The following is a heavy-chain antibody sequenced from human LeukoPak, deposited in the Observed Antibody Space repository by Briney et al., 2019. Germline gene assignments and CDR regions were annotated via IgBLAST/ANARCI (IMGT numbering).Heavy chain of an antibody. J-gene: IGHJ4*02. CDR2: ISAYNGNT. D-gene: IGHD3-16*02. CDR1: GYTFTSYG. Sequence: ASVKVSCKASGYTFTSYGISWVRQAPGQGLEWMGWISAYNGNTNYAQKLQGRVTMTTDTSTSTAYMELRSLRSDDTAVYYCARSNMGDYVWGGYRGFDYWGQGTLVTVSS. CDR3: ARSNMGDYVWGGYRGFDY. V-gene: IGHV1-18*01.